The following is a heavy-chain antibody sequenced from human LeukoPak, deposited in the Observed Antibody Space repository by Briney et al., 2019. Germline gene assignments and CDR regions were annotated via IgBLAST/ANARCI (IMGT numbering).Heavy chain of an antibody. CDR3: ARGQIQLWSPTYIDY. V-gene: IGHV4-34*01. CDR1: GGSFSGYY. D-gene: IGHD5-18*01. Sequence: SETLSLTCAVYGGSFSGYYWSWIRQPPGKGLEWIGEINHSGSTNYNPSLKSRVTISVDTSKYQFSLKLSSVTAADTAVYYCARGQIQLWSPTYIDYWGQGTLVTVSS. J-gene: IGHJ4*02. CDR2: INHSGST.